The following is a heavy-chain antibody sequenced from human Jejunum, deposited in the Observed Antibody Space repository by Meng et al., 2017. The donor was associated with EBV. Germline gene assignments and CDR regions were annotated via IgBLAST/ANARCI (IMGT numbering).Heavy chain of an antibody. CDR2: TNTNTGKP. CDR1: GYIFTSDA. V-gene: IGHV7-4-1*02. J-gene: IGHJ5*02. Sequence: QVQLVQAGSGLKKPGAAAKVSCKASGYIFTSDAINWVRQTPGHGLEWMGWTNTNTGKPMYVQGFTGRFVFSLDNSVNTAYLQINSLQTDDTAVYYCARGSNWFDRWGQGTLVTVSS. CDR3: ARGSNWFDR.